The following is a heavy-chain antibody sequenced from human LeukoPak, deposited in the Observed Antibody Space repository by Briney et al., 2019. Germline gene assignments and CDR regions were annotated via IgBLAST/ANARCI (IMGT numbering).Heavy chain of an antibody. CDR3: ARSEIYSGSYYPFDY. CDR1: GYTFTNYY. CDR2: TDPRSGST. Sequence: ASVKVSCKASGYTFTNYYLSWVRQAPGQGLEWMGTTDPRSGSTSSAQKFQGRVTMTRDTSTSTVYMELSSLSSADTAVYYCARSEIYSGSYYPFDYWGQGTLVTVSS. D-gene: IGHD1-26*01. J-gene: IGHJ4*02. V-gene: IGHV1-46*01.